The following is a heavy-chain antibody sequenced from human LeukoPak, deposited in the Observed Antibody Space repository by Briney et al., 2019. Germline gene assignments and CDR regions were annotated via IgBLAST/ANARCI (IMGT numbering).Heavy chain of an antibody. CDR3: VRDHGAY. D-gene: IGHD1-26*01. J-gene: IGHJ4*02. V-gene: IGHV1-2*06. Sequence: SVQVSCTASGSTFTAGYYIHWVRQAPGQGLEWMGRINSYSGGTNYALKFQGRLTMTRDTSMSTAYMDLSSLTSDDTAVYFCVRDHGAYWGQGTLVTVSS. CDR2: INSYSGGT. CDR1: GSTFTAGYY.